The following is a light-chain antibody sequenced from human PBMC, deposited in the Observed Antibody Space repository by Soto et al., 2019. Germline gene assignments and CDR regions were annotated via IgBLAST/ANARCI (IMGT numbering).Light chain of an antibody. CDR1: QSISSW. CDR3: QQYNSYPYT. CDR2: DAS. Sequence: DIQMTQSPSTLSASVGDRVTITCRSSQSISSWLAWNQQKPGKAPKLLIYDASSLESGVPSRFSGSGSGTEFPLTISSRQPDDFAAYYCQQYNSYPYTFGQGTKLEIK. J-gene: IGKJ2*01. V-gene: IGKV1-5*01.